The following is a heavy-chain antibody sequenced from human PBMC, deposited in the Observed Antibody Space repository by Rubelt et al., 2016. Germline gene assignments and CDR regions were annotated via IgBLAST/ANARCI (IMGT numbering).Heavy chain of an antibody. CDR2: IKQDGSER. D-gene: IGHD5-18*01. V-gene: IGHV3-7*01. J-gene: IGHJ4*02. CDR1: GFTFGDYA. CDR3: ARAEYSYVNFDY. Sequence: GRSLRLSCTTSGFTFGDYAMSWFRQAPGKGLEWVASIKQDGSERYYVDSVKGRFTISRDNAKISLYLQMNSLRAEDTAVYYCARAEYSYVNFDYWGQGTLVTVSS.